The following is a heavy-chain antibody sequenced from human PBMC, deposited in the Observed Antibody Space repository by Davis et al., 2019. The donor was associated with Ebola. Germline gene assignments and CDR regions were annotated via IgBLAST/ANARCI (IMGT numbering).Heavy chain of an antibody. Sequence: PGGSLRLSCAASGFTFSSYGMHWVRQAPGKGLEWVAVISYDGSNKYYADSVKGRFTISRDNSKNTLYLQMNSLRAEDTAVYYCAKDFKAAAGYYYGMDVWGQGTTVTVSS. V-gene: IGHV3-30*18. D-gene: IGHD6-13*01. CDR1: GFTFSSYG. J-gene: IGHJ6*02. CDR3: AKDFKAAAGYYYGMDV. CDR2: ISYDGSNK.